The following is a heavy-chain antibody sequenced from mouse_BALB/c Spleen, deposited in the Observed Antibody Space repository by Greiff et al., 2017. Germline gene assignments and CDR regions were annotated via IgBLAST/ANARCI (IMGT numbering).Heavy chain of an antibody. CDR3: AATMIPPWFAY. CDR1: GFTFSSYG. CDR2: INSNGGST. J-gene: IGHJ3*01. Sequence: DVQLVESGGGLVQPGGSLKLSCAASGFTFSSYGMSWVRQTPDKRLELVATINSNGGSTYYPDSVKGRFTISRDNAKNTLYLQMSSLKSEDTAMYYCAATMIPPWFAYWGQGTLVTVSA. V-gene: IGHV5-6-3*01. D-gene: IGHD2-4*01.